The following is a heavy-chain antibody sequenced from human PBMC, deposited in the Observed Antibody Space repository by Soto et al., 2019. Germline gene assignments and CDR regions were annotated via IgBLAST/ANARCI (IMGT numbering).Heavy chain of an antibody. V-gene: IGHV1-69*12. CDR3: ARVQAVPGIYNYYGLDV. CDR2: IVPIFGTV. D-gene: IGHD6-19*01. Sequence: QDQLVQSGAEVKKPGSSVRVSCKASGGTFSNYAISWVRQAPGEGLEWMGGIVPIFGTVNYAQKFQGRVTIPADESTTTGYMELSSLISEDTAVYYCARVQAVPGIYNYYGLDVWGQGTTVTVSS. CDR1: GGTFSNYA. J-gene: IGHJ6*02.